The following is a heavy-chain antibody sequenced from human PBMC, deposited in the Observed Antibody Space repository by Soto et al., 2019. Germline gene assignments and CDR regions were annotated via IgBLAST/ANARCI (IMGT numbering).Heavy chain of an antibody. CDR2: IGESGTPT. J-gene: IGHJ6*02. D-gene: IGHD2-2*01. V-gene: IGHV3-23*01. CDR1: GFIFSSYA. CDR3: ARYIPGVSYYGMDV. Sequence: GGSLRLSCAASGFIFSSYAMKWVRQAPGKGLEWVSLIGESGTPTYYADSVKGRFTISRDNSGNTLFLEMYSLRAEDTAVYYCARYIPGVSYYGMDVWGQGTTVTVSS.